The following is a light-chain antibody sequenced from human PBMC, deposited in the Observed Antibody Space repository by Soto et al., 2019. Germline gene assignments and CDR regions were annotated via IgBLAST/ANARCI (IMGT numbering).Light chain of an antibody. V-gene: IGKV3-20*01. CDR2: CAS. CDR3: QQYGRSPPFT. J-gene: IGKJ4*01. CDR1: QSVSSSY. Sequence: EIVLTQSPGTLSLSPGERATLSCRASQSVSSSYLAWYQQKPGQAPRLLIYCASSRATGIPDRFSGSGSGTDFTLTISRMEPEDFAVYYCQQYGRSPPFTFGGGTKVEIK.